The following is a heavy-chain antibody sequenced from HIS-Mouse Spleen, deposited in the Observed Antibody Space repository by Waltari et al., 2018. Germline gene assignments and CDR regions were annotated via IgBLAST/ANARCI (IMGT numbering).Heavy chain of an antibody. CDR1: GFTVSSNY. CDR3: AGGVGSSWYYFDY. D-gene: IGHD6-13*01. J-gene: IGHJ4*02. V-gene: IGHV3-53*01. CDR2: IYSGGST. Sequence: EVQLVESGGGLIQPGGSLRLSCASSGFTVSSNYMSWVRQAPGTGLEWVSVIYSGGSTYYADSVKGRFTISRDNSKNTLYLQMNSLRAEDTAVYYCAGGVGSSWYYFDYWGQGTLVTVSS.